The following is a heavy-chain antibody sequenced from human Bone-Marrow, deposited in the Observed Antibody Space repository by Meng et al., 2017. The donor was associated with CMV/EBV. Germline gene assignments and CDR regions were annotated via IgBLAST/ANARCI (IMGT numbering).Heavy chain of an antibody. J-gene: IGHJ4*02. CDR3: AREVRVAARPLDY. V-gene: IGHV1-46*01. D-gene: IGHD6-6*01. Sequence: CKASGYTFTSYYLHWVRQAPGQGLEWMGIINPSGGSTSYAQQFQGRVTMTRDTSTSTVYMELSSLRSEDTAVYYCAREVRVAARPLDYWGQGTLVTVSS. CDR2: INPSGGST. CDR1: GYTFTSYY.